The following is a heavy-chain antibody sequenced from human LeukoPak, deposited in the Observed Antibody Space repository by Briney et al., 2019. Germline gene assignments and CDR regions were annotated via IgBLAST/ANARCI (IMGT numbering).Heavy chain of an antibody. V-gene: IGHV3-21*01. CDR2: ISSSSSYI. CDR3: ARGMLAARDYFDY. CDR1: GFTFSSYS. J-gene: IGHJ4*02. D-gene: IGHD6-6*01. Sequence: GGSLRLSCAASGFTFSSYSMNWVRQAPGKGLEWVSSISSSSSYIYYADSVKGRFTISRDNAKNPLYLQMNSLRAEDTAVYYCARGMLAARDYFDYWGQGTLVTVSS.